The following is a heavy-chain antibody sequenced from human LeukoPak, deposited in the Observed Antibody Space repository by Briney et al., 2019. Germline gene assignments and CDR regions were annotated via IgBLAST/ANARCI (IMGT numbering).Heavy chain of an antibody. CDR2: VIGISSTT. CDR1: GVTFSSYA. D-gene: IGHD1-20*01. Sequence: GGAQRLSCTASGVTFSSYAMIWVPEATGKGVECGAAVIGISSTTYYAVYVRGLFPISRDNSKNTLYLTMTTLRAEDTAVFYWEKETYNCNPMYYFDYWGQGTLVTVSS. J-gene: IGHJ4*02. V-gene: IGHV3-23*01. CDR3: EKETYNCNPMYYFDY.